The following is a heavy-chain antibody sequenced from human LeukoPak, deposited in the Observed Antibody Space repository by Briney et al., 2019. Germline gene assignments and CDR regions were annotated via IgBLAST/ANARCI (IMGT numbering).Heavy chain of an antibody. J-gene: IGHJ4*02. CDR2: IYYSGST. Sequence: ASETLSLTCTVSGGSISSYYWSWIRQPPGKGLEWIGYIYYSGSTNYNPSLKSRVTISVDTSKNQFSLKLSSVTAADTAVYYCAREVTIWFGELSPLWGQGTLVTVSS. CDR1: GGSISSYY. CDR3: AREVTIWFGELSPL. D-gene: IGHD3-10*01. V-gene: IGHV4-59*12.